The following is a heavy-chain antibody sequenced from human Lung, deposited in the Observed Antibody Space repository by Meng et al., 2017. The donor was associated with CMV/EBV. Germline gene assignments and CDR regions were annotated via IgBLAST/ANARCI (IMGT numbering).Heavy chain of an antibody. Sequence: GEXXKISCKGSGYSFTSYWIGWVRQMPGKGLEWMGIIYPGDSDTRYSPSFQGQVTISADKSISTAYLQWSSLKASDTAMYYCARSFPVLAVAGSDAFDIWXKGTMVTVSS. V-gene: IGHV5-51*01. CDR3: ARSFPVLAVAGSDAFDI. CDR2: IYPGDSDT. CDR1: GYSFTSYW. D-gene: IGHD6-19*01. J-gene: IGHJ3*02.